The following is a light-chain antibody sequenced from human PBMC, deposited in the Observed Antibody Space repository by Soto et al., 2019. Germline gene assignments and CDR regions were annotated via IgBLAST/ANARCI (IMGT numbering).Light chain of an antibody. CDR3: QQYSTYTPRT. J-gene: IGKJ1*01. CDR2: KAS. CDR1: QSVNNW. Sequence: DIQMTQSPSTLSASVGDRVTITCRASQSVNNWLAWYQQKPGRAPKLLIYKASSLESGVPSRFSGSGSGTEFTLTISSLQPDDFATYYCQQYSTYTPRTFGQGTKVDIK. V-gene: IGKV1-5*03.